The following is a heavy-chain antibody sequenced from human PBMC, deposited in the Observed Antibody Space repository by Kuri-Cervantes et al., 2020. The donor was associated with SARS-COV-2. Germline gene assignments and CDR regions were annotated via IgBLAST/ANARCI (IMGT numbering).Heavy chain of an antibody. V-gene: IGHV3-43D*03. CDR1: GFTFDDYA. Sequence: GESLKISCAASGFTFDDYAMHWVRQAPGKGLEWVSLISWDGGSTYYADSVKGRFTISRDNSKNSLYLQMNSLRAEDTALYYCAKDRSGSYYFFDAFDIWGQGTMVTVSS. CDR2: ISWDGGST. J-gene: IGHJ3*02. D-gene: IGHD1-26*01. CDR3: AKDRSGSYYFFDAFDI.